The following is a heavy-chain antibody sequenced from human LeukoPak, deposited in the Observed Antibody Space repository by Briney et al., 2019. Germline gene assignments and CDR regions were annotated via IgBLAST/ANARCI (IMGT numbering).Heavy chain of an antibody. CDR1: GFTFSSYG. CDR3: ARPVGYCSSTSCPRGTYYYYGMDV. Sequence: PGGSLRLSCAASGFTFSSYGMQWVRQAPGKGLEWVAGIWYDGSNKYYADSVKGRITISRDNSKNTLYLQMSSLRAEDTAVYYCARPVGYCSSTSCPRGTYYYYGMDVWGQGTTVTVSS. V-gene: IGHV3-33*01. D-gene: IGHD2-2*01. J-gene: IGHJ6*02. CDR2: IWYDGSNK.